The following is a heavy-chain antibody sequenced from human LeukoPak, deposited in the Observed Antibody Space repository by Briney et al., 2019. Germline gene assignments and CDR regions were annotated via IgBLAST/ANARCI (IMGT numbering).Heavy chain of an antibody. CDR1: GFTFSSYA. CDR2: ISGSGGST. J-gene: IGHJ4*02. D-gene: IGHD3-9*01. CDR3: ARSPRYFDWFFDY. V-gene: IGHV3-23*01. Sequence: GGSLRLSYAASGFTFSSYAMSWVRQAPGKGLEWVSAISGSGGSTYYADSVKGRFTISRDNSKNTLYLQMNSLRAEDTAVYYCARSPRYFDWFFDYWGQGTLVTVSS.